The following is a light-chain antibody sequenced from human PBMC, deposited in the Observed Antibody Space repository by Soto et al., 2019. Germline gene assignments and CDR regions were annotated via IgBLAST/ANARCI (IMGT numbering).Light chain of an antibody. CDR1: QNIETG. CDR2: DAS. J-gene: IGKJ1*01. CDR3: QHYNSYSEA. V-gene: IGKV1-5*01. Sequence: DIQMSQSPSTLSASVGHRLTITCRASQNIETGLAWYQQKPGKAPNLLIYDASTLESGVSSRFSGSGSGTEFTLTISSLQPDDIATYYCQHYNSYSEAFGQGTKVDIK.